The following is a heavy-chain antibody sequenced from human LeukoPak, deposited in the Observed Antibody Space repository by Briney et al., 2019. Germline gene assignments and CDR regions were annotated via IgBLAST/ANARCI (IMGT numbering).Heavy chain of an antibody. J-gene: IGHJ4*02. V-gene: IGHV4-59*01. CDR1: GGSISSYY. Sequence: PSETPSLTCTVSGGSISSYYWSWIRQPPGKGLEWIGYIYYSGSTNYNLPLKSRVTISVDTSKNQFSLKLSSVTAADTAVYYCARDPGDYFDYWGQGTLVTVSS. CDR3: ARDPGDYFDY. D-gene: IGHD3-10*01. CDR2: IYYSGST.